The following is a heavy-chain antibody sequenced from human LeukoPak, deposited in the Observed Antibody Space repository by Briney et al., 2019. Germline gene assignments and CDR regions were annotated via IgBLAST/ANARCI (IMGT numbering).Heavy chain of an antibody. J-gene: IGHJ6*02. V-gene: IGHV4-59*01. D-gene: IGHD6-13*01. CDR2: IYYSGSI. Sequence: SETLSLTCTVSGGXISSFYCSWIRQPPGKGLEWIGYIYYSGSINYNPSFKSRVTISVDMSKNQFSLKLTSVTAADTAVYYCARDRGAAAGTHYYYYGMDVWGQGTAVTV. CDR3: ARDRGAAAGTHYYYYGMDV. CDR1: GGXISSFY.